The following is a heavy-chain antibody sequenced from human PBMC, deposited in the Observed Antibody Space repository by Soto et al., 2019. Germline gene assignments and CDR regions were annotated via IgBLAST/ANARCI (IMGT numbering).Heavy chain of an antibody. CDR1: GYTFTSYG. V-gene: IGHV1-18*01. D-gene: IGHD3-9*01. CDR2: ISAYNGNT. CDR3: ARDPNSVDIFTDFNWFDS. J-gene: IGHJ5*01. Sequence: GASVKVSCKASGYTFTSYGISWVRQAPGQGLEWMGWISAYNGNTNYAQKLQGRVTMTTDTSTSTAYMELRSLRSDDTAVYYCARDPNSVDIFTDFNWFDSCGQRTLVTGSS.